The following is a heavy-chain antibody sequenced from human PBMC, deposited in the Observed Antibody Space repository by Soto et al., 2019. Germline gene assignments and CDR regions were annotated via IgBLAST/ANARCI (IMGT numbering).Heavy chain of an antibody. CDR2: IYHSGST. V-gene: IGHV4-4*02. D-gene: IGHD3-10*01. J-gene: IGHJ5*02. Sequence: SETLSLTCTVSGDSISGGASFWSGVRQPPGKGLEWIGEIYHSGSTNYNPSLKSRVTISVDKSKNQFSLKLSSVTAADTAVYYCASRHGRVRGGPFDPWGQGALVTVSS. CDR3: ASRHGRVRGGPFDP. CDR1: GDSISGGASF.